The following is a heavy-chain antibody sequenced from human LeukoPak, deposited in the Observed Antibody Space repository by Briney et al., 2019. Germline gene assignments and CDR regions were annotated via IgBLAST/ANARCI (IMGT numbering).Heavy chain of an antibody. J-gene: IGHJ4*02. CDR2: IYYSGST. CDR3: AKNTWELLQ. CDR1: GGSISSYY. D-gene: IGHD1-26*01. Sequence: TSETLSLTCTVSGGSISSYYWSWIRQPPGKGLEWIGYIYYSGSTNYNPSLKSRVTISVDTSKNQFSLKLSSVSAADTAVYYCAKNTWELLQWGQGTLVTVSS. V-gene: IGHV4-59*01.